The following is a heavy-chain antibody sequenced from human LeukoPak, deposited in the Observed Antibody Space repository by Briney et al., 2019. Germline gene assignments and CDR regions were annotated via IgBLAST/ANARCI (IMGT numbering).Heavy chain of an antibody. Sequence: SETLSLTCNVSGGSVTGYYWSWIRQPPGKGLEWIAYISYSGTTTYNPSLKSRVTMSVDTSMNQFSLKLRSVTAADTAVYYCARRPGTAMVGVDAFDIWGQGTMVIVSS. CDR3: ARRPGTAMVGVDAFDI. J-gene: IGHJ3*02. D-gene: IGHD5-18*01. V-gene: IGHV4-59*08. CDR2: ISYSGTT. CDR1: GGSVTGYY.